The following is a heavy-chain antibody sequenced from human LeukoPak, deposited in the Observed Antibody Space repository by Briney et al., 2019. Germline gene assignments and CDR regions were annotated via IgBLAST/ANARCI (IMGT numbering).Heavy chain of an antibody. V-gene: IGHV3-74*01. D-gene: IGHD3-22*01. CDR2: INRDGSRI. CDR1: GLTFSSYW. Sequence: PGGSLRLSCAASGLTFSSYWMHWVRHAPGKGLVWVSRINRDGSRINYADSVKGRFTMSRDNANNTLYLQMNRQRAEDTALYYCAKHFDIYDALWGQGTPVTTSS. CDR3: AKHFDIYDAL. J-gene: IGHJ4*02.